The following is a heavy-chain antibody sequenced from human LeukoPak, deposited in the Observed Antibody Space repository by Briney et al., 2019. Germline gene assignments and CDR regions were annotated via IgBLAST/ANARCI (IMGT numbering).Heavy chain of an antibody. J-gene: IGHJ4*02. D-gene: IGHD6-13*01. CDR2: ISGNSRYI. CDR1: EFTFSSYS. V-gene: IGHV3-21*06. CDR3: ARVAEAAAFDS. Sequence: GGSLRLSCAASEFTFSSYSMTWVRQAPGKGLEWVSSISGNSRYIYYADSMRGRFTISRDNAKNSLYLQMNTLKPEDTAVYYCARVAEAAAFDSWGQGTLVTVSS.